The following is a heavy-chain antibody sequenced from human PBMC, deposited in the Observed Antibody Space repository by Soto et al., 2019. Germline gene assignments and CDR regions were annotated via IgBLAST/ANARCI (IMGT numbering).Heavy chain of an antibody. CDR2: ISAYNGNT. Sequence: ASVKVSCKASGYTFTSYGISWVRQAPGQGLEWMGWISAYNGNTNYAQKLQGRVTMTTDTSTSTAYMELRSLRSDDTAVYYCAXVPLGYCSGGSCYSIDYWGQGTLVTVSS. V-gene: IGHV1-18*01. D-gene: IGHD2-15*01. CDR3: AXVPLGYCSGGSCYSIDY. J-gene: IGHJ4*02. CDR1: GYTFTSYG.